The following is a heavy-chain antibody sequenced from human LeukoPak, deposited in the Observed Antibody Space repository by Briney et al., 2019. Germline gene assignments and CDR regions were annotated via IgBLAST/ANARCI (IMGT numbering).Heavy chain of an antibody. Sequence: PGGSLRLSCAASGFTFSSYSMNWVRQVPGKGLEWVSSISSSSSYIYYADSVKGRFTISRDNAKNSLYLQMNSLRAEDTAVYYCARGIAAAGSGYWGQGTLVTVSS. CDR3: ARGIAAAGSGY. J-gene: IGHJ4*02. V-gene: IGHV3-21*01. D-gene: IGHD6-13*01. CDR2: ISSSSSYI. CDR1: GFTFSSYS.